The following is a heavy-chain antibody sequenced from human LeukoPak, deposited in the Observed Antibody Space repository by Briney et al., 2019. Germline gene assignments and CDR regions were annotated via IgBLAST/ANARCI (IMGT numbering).Heavy chain of an antibody. CDR3: ARDGGSSTKEPTGGYYYYGMDV. V-gene: IGHV3-53*01. CDR2: TYSDGST. J-gene: IGHJ6*02. Sequence: GGSLRLSCAASGFTVSRNYMGWVRQAPGKGLEWVSLTYSDGSTSYTESVKGRFTISRDNSKNTLSLQLNSLRAEDTAVYYCARDGGSSTKEPTGGYYYYGMDVWGQGTTVTVFS. CDR1: GFTVSRNY. D-gene: IGHD1-1*01.